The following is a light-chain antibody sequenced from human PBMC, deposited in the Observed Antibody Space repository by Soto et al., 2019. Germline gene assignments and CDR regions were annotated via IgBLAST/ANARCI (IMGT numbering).Light chain of an antibody. CDR1: QGISSY. CDR2: AAS. Sequence: DIQLTQSPSFVSASVGDRVTITCRASQGISSYLAWYQQKPGKAPKLLIYAASTLQSGVPSRFSGSGSGTEFTLTISCLQPEDFATYYCQQLDTYPWTFGQGTKVEIK. V-gene: IGKV1-9*01. CDR3: QQLDTYPWT. J-gene: IGKJ1*01.